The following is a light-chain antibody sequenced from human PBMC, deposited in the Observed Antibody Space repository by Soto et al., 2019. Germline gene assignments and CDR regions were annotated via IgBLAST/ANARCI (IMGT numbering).Light chain of an antibody. V-gene: IGKV1-39*01. J-gene: IGKJ2*01. CDR2: AAS. CDR3: QQSYISPYT. CDR1: ESIANY. Sequence: DIQMTQSPSSLYASVGDRVTITCRASESIANYLNWYQQKPGKAPNLLIYAASTLQTGVPSRFSGSGSGTDFTLTISSLQPEDFATYFCQQSYISPYTFGQGTKLDI.